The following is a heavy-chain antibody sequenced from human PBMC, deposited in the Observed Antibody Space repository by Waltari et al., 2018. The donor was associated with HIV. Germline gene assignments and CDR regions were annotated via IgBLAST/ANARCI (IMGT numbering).Heavy chain of an antibody. CDR3: ARDDYGVDV. V-gene: IGHV3-48*04. CDR1: GFTFSSYS. J-gene: IGHJ6*02. CDR2: NSSSSSTI. Sequence: EVQLVESGGGLVQPGGSLRLSCAASGFTFSSYSMNWVRQAPGKGLEWVSYNSSSSSTIYYADSVKGRFTISRDNAKNSLYLQMNSLRAEDTAVYYCARDDYGVDVWGQGTTVTVSS.